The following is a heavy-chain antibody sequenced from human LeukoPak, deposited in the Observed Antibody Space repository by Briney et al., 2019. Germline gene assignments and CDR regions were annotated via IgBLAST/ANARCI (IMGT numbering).Heavy chain of an antibody. V-gene: IGHV4-38-2*02. J-gene: IGHJ3*02. CDR1: GYSISSGYY. CDR3: ARTCYYGSGSYYNSRDGFDI. Sequence: PSETLSLTCTVSGYSISSGYYWGWIRQPPGKGLEWIGTIYQSGSTYYNPSLKSRVTISIDTSKNQFSLKLSSVTAADTAVYYCARTCYYGSGSYYNSRDGFDIWGQGTMVTVSS. CDR2: IYQSGST. D-gene: IGHD3-10*01.